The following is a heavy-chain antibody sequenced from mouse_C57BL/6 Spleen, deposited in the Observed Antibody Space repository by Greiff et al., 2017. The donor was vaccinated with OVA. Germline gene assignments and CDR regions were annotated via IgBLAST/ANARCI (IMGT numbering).Heavy chain of an antibody. CDR2: IRPNSGST. Sequence: QVQLQQPGAELVKPGASVKLSCKASGYTFTSYWMHWVKQRPGQGLEWIGMIRPNSGSTNYNEKFKSKATLTVDKSSSTAYMQLSSLTSEDSAVYYCARDIYYGSFAMDYWGQGTSVTVSS. V-gene: IGHV1-64*01. CDR3: ARDIYYGSFAMDY. J-gene: IGHJ4*01. D-gene: IGHD2-1*01. CDR1: GYTFTSYW.